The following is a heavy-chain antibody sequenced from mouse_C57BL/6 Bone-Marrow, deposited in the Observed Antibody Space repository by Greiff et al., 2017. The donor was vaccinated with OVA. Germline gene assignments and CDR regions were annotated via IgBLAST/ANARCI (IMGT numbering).Heavy chain of an antibody. CDR3: ARGDSSVYVAY. CDR1: GYTFPSYW. D-gene: IGHD3-2*02. CDR2: IDPSDSET. Sequence: QVQLKQPGAELVRPGSSVTLSCKASGYTFPSYWMHWVKQRPIQGLEWIGNIDPSDSETHYNQKFKDKATLTVDKSSSTAYMQLSSLTSDDSAVYYCARGDSSVYVAYWGQGTLVTVSA. V-gene: IGHV1-52*01. J-gene: IGHJ3*01.